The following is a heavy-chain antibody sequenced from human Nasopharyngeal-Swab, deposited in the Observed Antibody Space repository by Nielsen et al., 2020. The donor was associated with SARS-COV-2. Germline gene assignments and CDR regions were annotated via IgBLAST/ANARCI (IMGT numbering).Heavy chain of an antibody. CDR1: GFTFSSYW. D-gene: IGHD6-13*01. J-gene: IGHJ4*02. Sequence: GESLKISCAASGFTFSSYWKHWVRQAPGKGLVWVSRINSDGSSTSYADSVKGRFTISRDNAKNTLYLQMNSLRAEDTAVYYCARVDSWSSFEDYWGQGTLVTVSS. CDR2: INSDGSST. V-gene: IGHV3-74*01. CDR3: ARVDSWSSFEDY.